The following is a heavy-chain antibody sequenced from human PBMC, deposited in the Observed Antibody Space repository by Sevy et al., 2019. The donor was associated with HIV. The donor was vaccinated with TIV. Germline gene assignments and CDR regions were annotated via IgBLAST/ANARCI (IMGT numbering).Heavy chain of an antibody. CDR1: GFTFSDYY. D-gene: IGHD6-13*01. CDR2: ISSSGSTI. CDR3: ECMYSSSWYGVREYYFDY. V-gene: IGHV3-11*01. J-gene: IGHJ4*02. Sequence: GGSLRLSCAASGFTFSDYYMSWIRQAPGKGLEWVSYISSSGSTIYYADSVKGRFTISRDNAKNSLYLQMNSLRAEDTAVYYCECMYSSSWYGVREYYFDYWGQGTLVTVSS.